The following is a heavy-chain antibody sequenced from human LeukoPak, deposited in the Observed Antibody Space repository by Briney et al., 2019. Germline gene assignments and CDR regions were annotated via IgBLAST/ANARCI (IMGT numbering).Heavy chain of an antibody. CDR1: GFTFSDYY. CDR2: ISSSGSTI. J-gene: IGHJ4*02. V-gene: IGHV3-11*04. CDR3: ARMWGSSWSYFDY. D-gene: IGHD6-13*01. Sequence: GGSLRLSCAASGFTFSDYYMSWIRQAPGKGLEWVSYISSSGSTIYYADSVKGRFTISRDNAKNSLYLQMNSLRAEDTAVYFCARMWGSSWSYFDYWGQGTLVTVSS.